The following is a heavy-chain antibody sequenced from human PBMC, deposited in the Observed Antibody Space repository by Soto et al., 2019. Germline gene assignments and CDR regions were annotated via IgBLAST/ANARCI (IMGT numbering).Heavy chain of an antibody. CDR3: ARFRYVFWSSSSSGRPYGSGGSCYSAGRFDY. V-gene: IGHV4-34*01. Sequence: SETLSLTCAVYGGSFSGYYWSWIRQPPGKGLEWIGEINHSGSTNYNPSLKSRVTISVDTSKNQFSLKLSSVTAADTAVYYCARFRYVFWSSSSSGRPYGSGGSCYSAGRFDYWGQGNLVTVSS. CDR2: INHSGST. D-gene: IGHD2-15*01. J-gene: IGHJ4*02. CDR1: GGSFSGYY.